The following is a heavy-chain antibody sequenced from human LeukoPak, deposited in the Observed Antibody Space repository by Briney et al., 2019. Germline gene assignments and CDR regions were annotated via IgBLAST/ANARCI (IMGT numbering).Heavy chain of an antibody. CDR3: ATRGY. CDR2: IYNSGSN. CDR1: GGSISSDY. J-gene: IGHJ4*02. D-gene: IGHD3-10*01. V-gene: IGHV4-59*08. Sequence: PSETLSLTCTVSGGSISSDYWQWIRQPPGKGLEWIGDIYNSGSNNYNPSLKSRGTISIDTSKNQFSLKLTSVTAADTAVYYCATRGYWGQGTLVTVSS.